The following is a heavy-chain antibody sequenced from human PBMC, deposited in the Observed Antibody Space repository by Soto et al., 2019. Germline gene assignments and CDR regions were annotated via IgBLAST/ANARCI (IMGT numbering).Heavy chain of an antibody. CDR2: ISYSGST. D-gene: IGHD1-1*01. CDR1: SGSISRYY. J-gene: IGHJ3*02. CDR3: ASRVRIDAFDI. V-gene: IGHV4-59*08. Sequence: QVQLQESGPGLVKPSETLSLTCTVSSGSISRYYWTWIRQPPGKGLEWIGYISYSGSTNYNPSLKSRVTIPADTSKNQSSLKLSSVTAADTAVYYCASRVRIDAFDIWGQGTMVTVSS.